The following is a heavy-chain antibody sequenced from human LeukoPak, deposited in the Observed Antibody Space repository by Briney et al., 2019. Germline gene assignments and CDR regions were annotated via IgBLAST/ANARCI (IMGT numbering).Heavy chain of an antibody. CDR2: ISGSGGST. V-gene: IGHV3-23*01. CDR3: AKGGKWDVTPFDY. CDR1: RFTFSSYA. Sequence: GGSLRLSCAASRFTFSSYAMSWVRQAPGKGLKWVSAISGSGGSTYYADSVKGRFTISRDNSKNTLFLQMNSLRAEDTAVYYCAKGGKWDVTPFDYWGQGTLVTVSS. J-gene: IGHJ4*02. D-gene: IGHD1-26*01.